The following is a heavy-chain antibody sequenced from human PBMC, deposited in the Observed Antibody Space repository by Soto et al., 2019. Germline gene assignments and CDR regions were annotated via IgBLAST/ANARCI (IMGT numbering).Heavy chain of an antibody. CDR2: INPNSGGT. D-gene: IGHD1-26*01. CDR1: GYTFTGYY. J-gene: IGHJ3*02. Sequence: ASVKVSCKASGYTFTGYYMHWVRQAPGQGLEWMGWINPNSGGTNYAQKFQGWVTMTRDTSISTAYMELSRLRSDDTAVYYCARDPYSGSYSAAFDIWGQGTMVTVS. V-gene: IGHV1-2*04. CDR3: ARDPYSGSYSAAFDI.